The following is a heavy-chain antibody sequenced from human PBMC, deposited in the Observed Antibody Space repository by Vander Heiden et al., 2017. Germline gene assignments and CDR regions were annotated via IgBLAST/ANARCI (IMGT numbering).Heavy chain of an antibody. V-gene: IGHV4-39*01. Sequence: QLQLQESGPGLVKPSETLSLTCTVPGGSISSNNYYWGWIRQPPGKGLEWIGSIYYRGSTYYNPSLKSRVTMSVDRSKNQFSLKLNIVTAADTAVYYCARYSTTWDHYFDYWGQGTLVTVSS. D-gene: IGHD6-13*01. CDR2: IYYRGST. J-gene: IGHJ4*02. CDR3: ARYSTTWDHYFDY. CDR1: GGSISSNNYY.